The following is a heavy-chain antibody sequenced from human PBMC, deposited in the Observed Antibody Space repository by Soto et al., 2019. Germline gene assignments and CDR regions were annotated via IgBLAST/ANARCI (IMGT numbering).Heavy chain of an antibody. D-gene: IGHD6-6*01. J-gene: IGHJ6*02. Sequence: XGSLRLSCAASGFSFSSYSMSWVRQAPGKGLEWVSAISGSGGSTYYADSVKGRFTISRDNSKNTLYLQMNSLRAEDTAVYYCAKGKPLVPYYGMDVWGQGTTVTVSS. V-gene: IGHV3-23*01. CDR3: AKGKPLVPYYGMDV. CDR1: GFSFSSYS. CDR2: ISGSGGST.